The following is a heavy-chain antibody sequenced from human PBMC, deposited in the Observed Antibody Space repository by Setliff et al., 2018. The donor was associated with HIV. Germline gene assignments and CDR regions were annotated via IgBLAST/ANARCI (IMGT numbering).Heavy chain of an antibody. Sequence: GESLKISCKGSGYSFTSNWIGWVRQMPGKGLEWMGIIHPVDSDTRYSPSFQGQVTISADKSISTAYLQWSSLQASGTAMYYCARRASKASLDYWGQGTLVTVSS. J-gene: IGHJ4*02. CDR3: ARRASKASLDY. V-gene: IGHV5-51*01. CDR1: GYSFTSNW. CDR2: IHPVDSDT.